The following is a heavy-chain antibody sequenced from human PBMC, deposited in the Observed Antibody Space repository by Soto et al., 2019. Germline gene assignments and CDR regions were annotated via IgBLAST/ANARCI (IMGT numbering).Heavy chain of an antibody. D-gene: IGHD7-27*01. J-gene: IGHJ4*02. CDR2: INAGYGNT. V-gene: IGHV1-3*01. CDR1: GYTFSSYA. CDR3: ARDTGAGAFDF. Sequence: ASVKVSCKASGYTFSSYARHWVRQAPGKRLEWMGWINAGYGNTKSSQKFQDRVTISRDTSASTAYMELTSLSYEDKAVYYCARDTGAGAFDFLGQGILLSVSS.